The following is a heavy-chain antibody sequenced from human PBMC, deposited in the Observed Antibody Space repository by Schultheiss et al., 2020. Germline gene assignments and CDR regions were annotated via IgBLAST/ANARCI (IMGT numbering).Heavy chain of an antibody. CDR3: ARAGGGVGRLDY. CDR1: GYTFTSYA. CDR2: INPNSGGT. D-gene: IGHD1-26*01. Sequence: ASVKVSCKASGYTFTSYAMNWVRQAPGQGLEWMGIINPNSGGTNYAQKFQGRVTMTSDTSTSTAYMELSSLRSEDTAVYYCARAGGGVGRLDYWGQGTLVTVSS. J-gene: IGHJ4*02. V-gene: IGHV1-46*01.